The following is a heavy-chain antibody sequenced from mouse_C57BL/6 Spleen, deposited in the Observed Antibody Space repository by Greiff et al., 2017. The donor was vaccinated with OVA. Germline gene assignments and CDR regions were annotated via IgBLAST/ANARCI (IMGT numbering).Heavy chain of an antibody. Sequence: VQLQQSGAELARPGASVKLSCKASGYTFTSYGISWVKQRTGQGLEWIGEIYPRSGNTYYNEKFKGKATLTADKSSSTAYMELRSLTSEDSAVYFCARFPITTVVKGYYAMDYWGQGTSVTVSS. J-gene: IGHJ4*01. CDR2: IYPRSGNT. CDR1: GYTFTSYG. V-gene: IGHV1-81*01. D-gene: IGHD1-1*01. CDR3: ARFPITTVVKGYYAMDY.